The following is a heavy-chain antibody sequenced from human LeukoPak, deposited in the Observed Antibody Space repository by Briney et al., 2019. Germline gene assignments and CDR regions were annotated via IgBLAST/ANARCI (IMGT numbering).Heavy chain of an antibody. CDR3: ARRYSDGSGYFVDH. CDR1: GYRFTTYW. D-gene: IGHD3-22*01. CDR2: IYPGDSDT. J-gene: IGHJ4*02. V-gene: IGHV5-51*01. Sequence: GESLKISCKGSGYRFTTYWIGWVRQMPGKGLEWMWIIYPGDSDTRYSPSFQGQATISADKSISTAYLQWSSLKASDTAMYYCARRYSDGSGYFVDHWGQGTLVTVSS.